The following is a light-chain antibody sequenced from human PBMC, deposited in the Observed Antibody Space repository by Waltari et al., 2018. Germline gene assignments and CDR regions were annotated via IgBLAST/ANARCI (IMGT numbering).Light chain of an antibody. V-gene: IGKV1-16*02. CDR3: QQYNSYPIT. CDR2: AAP. CDR1: QVISNY. Sequence: DIQMTQSPSSLSASVGDRVTITCRASQVISNYLAWFQQKPGKAPKSLIYAAPRLQSGVPSKFSGSGSGTDFTLTISSLQTEDFATYYCQQYNSYPITFGQGTRLEIK. J-gene: IGKJ5*01.